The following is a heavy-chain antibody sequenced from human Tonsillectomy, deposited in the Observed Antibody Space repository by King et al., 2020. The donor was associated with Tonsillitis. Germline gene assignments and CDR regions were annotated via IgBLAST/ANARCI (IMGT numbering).Heavy chain of an antibody. Sequence: VQLVESGGGLVQPGGSLRLSCAASGFTFRSYWMSWVRQAPGTGLEWGANTKQDGRGKYYVDSGKGRFTISRDNAKKSLYLQMSRLRAEDTAVYYCARDFAEFDYWGQGTLVTVSS. CDR2: TKQDGRGK. V-gene: IGHV3-7*01. CDR3: ARDFAEFDY. J-gene: IGHJ4*02. D-gene: IGHD1-14*01. CDR1: GFTFRSYW.